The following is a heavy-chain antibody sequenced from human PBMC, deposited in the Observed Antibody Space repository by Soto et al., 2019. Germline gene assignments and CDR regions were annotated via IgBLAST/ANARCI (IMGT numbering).Heavy chain of an antibody. J-gene: IGHJ4*02. CDR1: GGTFSSYT. V-gene: IGHV1-69*02. Sequence: QVQLVQSGAEVKKPGSSVKVSCKASGGTFSSYTISWVRQAPGQGLEWMGRIIPILGIANYAQKFQGRVTITADKSTSTAYMELSSLRSEDTAVYYCASLIRGWYNDYWCQGTLVTVSS. CDR3: ASLIRGWYNDY. D-gene: IGHD6-19*01. CDR2: IIPILGIA.